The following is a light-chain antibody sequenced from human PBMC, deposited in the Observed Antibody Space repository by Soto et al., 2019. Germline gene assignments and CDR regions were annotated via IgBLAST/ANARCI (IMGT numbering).Light chain of an antibody. CDR2: DAS. CDR3: QQYESYWT. J-gene: IGKJ1*01. V-gene: IGKV1-5*01. CDR1: QVITGW. Sequence: DIQLTQSPSTLSASVGDRVTITCWASQVITGWLAWYQQKPGKAPNLLIYDASNVQSGVPPRFSGSGSGTEFTLTISSLQPDDFATYYCQQYESYWTFGQGTKVELK.